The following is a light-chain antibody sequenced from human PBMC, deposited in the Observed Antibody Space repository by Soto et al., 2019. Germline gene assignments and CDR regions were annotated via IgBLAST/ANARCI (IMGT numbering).Light chain of an antibody. J-gene: IGKJ3*01. Sequence: DIQVTQSPSSLSASVGDRVTITCRASQSISSYLHWYQQKPGKAPQLLIYAASTLQSGVPSRFSGSGSGTDFTLTISSLQPEDFATYYCQQANSFGPGTRWIS. CDR2: AAS. CDR3: QQANS. CDR1: QSISSY. V-gene: IGKV1-39*01.